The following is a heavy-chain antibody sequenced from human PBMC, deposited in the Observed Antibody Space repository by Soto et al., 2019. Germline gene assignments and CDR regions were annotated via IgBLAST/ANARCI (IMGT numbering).Heavy chain of an antibody. V-gene: IGHV4-39*01. J-gene: IGHJ4*02. Sequence: QLQLQESGPGLVKPPGPCSSPAPAPINPSNRVKNTWAGSAHPPGKGLEWIGSTYYRGNAYYTPSLQTRVTISLDKSRSQFSLKLNSVTAADSAVYFCARLEGLATISYYFDFWGPGALVTVSS. CDR2: TYYRGNA. CDR1: INPSNRVKNT. D-gene: IGHD3-9*01. CDR3: ARLEGLATISYYFDF.